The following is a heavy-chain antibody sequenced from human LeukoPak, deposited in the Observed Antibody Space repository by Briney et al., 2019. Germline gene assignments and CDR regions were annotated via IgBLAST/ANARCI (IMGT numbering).Heavy chain of an antibody. CDR1: GFTFSSYA. Sequence: PGGSLRLSCAASGFTFSSYAMSWVRQAPGKGLEWVSAISGSGGSTYYADSVKGRFTISRDNSRNTLYLQMNSLRAEDTAVYYCAKDIGRYSSGWYGPNWFDPWGQGTLVTVSS. CDR3: AKDIGRYSSGWYGPNWFDP. V-gene: IGHV3-23*01. CDR2: ISGSGGST. J-gene: IGHJ5*02. D-gene: IGHD6-19*01.